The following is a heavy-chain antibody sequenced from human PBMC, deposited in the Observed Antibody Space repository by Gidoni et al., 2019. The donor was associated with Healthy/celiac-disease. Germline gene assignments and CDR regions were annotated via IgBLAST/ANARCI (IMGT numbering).Heavy chain of an antibody. Sequence: QLQLQESGPGLVTPSETLSLTCPVSGCSISSSSYYWGWIRQPPGKGLEWIGSHYYSGSTYYNPSLKSRVTISVDTSKNQFSLKLSSVTAADTAVYYCARHGSPHTLTGDYFGMDVWGQGTTVTVSS. D-gene: IGHD3-9*01. CDR3: ARHGSPHTLTGDYFGMDV. CDR1: GCSISSSSYY. CDR2: HYYSGST. V-gene: IGHV4-39*01. J-gene: IGHJ6*02.